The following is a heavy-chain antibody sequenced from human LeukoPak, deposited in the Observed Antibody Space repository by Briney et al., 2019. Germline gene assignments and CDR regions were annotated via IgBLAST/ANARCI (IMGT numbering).Heavy chain of an antibody. CDR1: GYGFTNYW. D-gene: IGHD1-26*01. CDR2: IYAGDSDT. V-gene: IGHV5-51*01. Sequence: GESLKISCKTSGYGFTNYWIAWVRQLPGKGLEWMGIIYAGDSDTRYSPSFQGQVTISVDKSITTAYLQWRSLKASDSAMYYCAREGRSEGSYSYWGQGTLVTVS. CDR3: AREGRSEGSYSY. J-gene: IGHJ4*02.